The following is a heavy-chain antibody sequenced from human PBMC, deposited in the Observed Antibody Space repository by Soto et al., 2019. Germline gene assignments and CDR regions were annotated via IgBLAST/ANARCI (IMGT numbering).Heavy chain of an antibody. CDR1: GYTFTSYG. D-gene: IGHD2-2*01. CDR2: ISTYSGDT. Sequence: QVQLVQSGAEVKKPGASVKVSCKASGYTFTSYGISWVRQAPGQGLEWMGWISTYSGDTNYAQNLQVRVTMTTDTSTSTAYMELRSLRSDDTAVYYCARDEACSSTSCYQWRSGDWFDPWGQGTLVTVSS. CDR3: ARDEACSSTSCYQWRSGDWFDP. J-gene: IGHJ5*02. V-gene: IGHV1-18*01.